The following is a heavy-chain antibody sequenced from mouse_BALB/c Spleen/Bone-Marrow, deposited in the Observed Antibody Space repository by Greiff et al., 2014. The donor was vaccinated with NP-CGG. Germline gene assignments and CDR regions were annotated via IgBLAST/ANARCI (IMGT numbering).Heavy chain of an antibody. CDR3: ARPIFL. J-gene: IGHJ4*01. V-gene: IGHV14-3*02. CDR2: IDPANGNT. CDR1: GFNIKDTY. Sequence: DVKLQESGAELVKPGASVKLSCTASGFNIKDTYMHWVKQRPEQGLEWIRRIDPANGNTKYDPKFQGKATITADTSSNTAYLQLSSLTSEDTAVYYCARPIFLWGQGTSVTVSS.